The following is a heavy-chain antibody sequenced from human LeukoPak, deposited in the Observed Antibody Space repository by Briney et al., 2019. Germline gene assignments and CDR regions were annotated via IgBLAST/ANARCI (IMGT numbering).Heavy chain of an antibody. CDR3: ARGRVWPSELGVNYFDY. J-gene: IGHJ4*02. CDR1: GGSISRSSYY. D-gene: IGHD1-26*01. CDR2: INHSGST. V-gene: IGHV4-39*07. Sequence: SETLSLTCSVSGGSISRSSYYWGWIRQPPGKGLEWIGEINHSGSTNYNPSLKSRVTISVDTSKNQFSLKLSSVTAADTAVYYCARGRVWPSELGVNYFDYWGQGTLVTVSS.